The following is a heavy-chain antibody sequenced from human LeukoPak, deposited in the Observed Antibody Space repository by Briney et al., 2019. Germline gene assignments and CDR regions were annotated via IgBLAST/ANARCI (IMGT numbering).Heavy chain of an antibody. D-gene: IGHD3-10*01. CDR2: INHSGST. J-gene: IGHJ4*02. CDR1: GGSFSGYY. CDR3: ARAPPWFGESNADY. V-gene: IGHV4-34*01. Sequence: SETLSLTCAVYGGSFSGYYWSWIRQPPGKGLEWIGEINHSGSTSYNPSLKSRVTISVDTSKNQFSLKLSSVTAADTAVYYCARAPPWFGESNADYWGQGTLVTVSS.